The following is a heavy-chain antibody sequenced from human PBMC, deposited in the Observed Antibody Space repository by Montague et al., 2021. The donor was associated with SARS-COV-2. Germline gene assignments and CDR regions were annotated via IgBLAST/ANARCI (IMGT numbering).Heavy chain of an antibody. CDR2: ISWNSGSI. V-gene: IGHV3-9*01. CDR3: AKIPGSYDYYGMDV. CDR1: GFTFDDYA. Sequence: SLRLSCAASGFTFDDYAMHWVRQAPGKGLEWVSGISWNSGSIGYADSVRGRFTISRDNAKNSLYLQMNSLRAEDTALYYCAKIPGSYDYYGMDVWGQGTTVTVSS. J-gene: IGHJ6*02.